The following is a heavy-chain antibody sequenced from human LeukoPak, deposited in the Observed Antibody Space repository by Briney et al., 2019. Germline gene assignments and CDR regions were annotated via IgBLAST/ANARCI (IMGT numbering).Heavy chain of an antibody. CDR2: IYTSGST. CDR1: GVSISSYF. D-gene: IGHD1-14*01. V-gene: IGHV4-4*07. J-gene: IGHJ4*02. Sequence: SETLSLTCTVSGVSISSYFWSWVRQLAGKGLEWIGRIYTSGSTKYNPSLQSRVTMSLDTSKKQSSLNLGSVTAADTAVYYCARAGTSGGLCDYWGQGILVTVSS. CDR3: ARAGTSGGLCDY.